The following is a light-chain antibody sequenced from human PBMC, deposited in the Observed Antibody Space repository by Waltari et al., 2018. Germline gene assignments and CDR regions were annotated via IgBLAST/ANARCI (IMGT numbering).Light chain of an antibody. Sequence: EVVLTQSPGTLSLSPGERATLSCRAGQSVSSSYLAWYQQKPGQAPRLLIYGASTRATGIPDRFSGSGSGTDFTLTISRLEPEDFAVYYCQQYGRSLWTFGQGTKVEIK. CDR1: QSVSSSY. V-gene: IGKV3-20*01. J-gene: IGKJ1*01. CDR2: GAS. CDR3: QQYGRSLWT.